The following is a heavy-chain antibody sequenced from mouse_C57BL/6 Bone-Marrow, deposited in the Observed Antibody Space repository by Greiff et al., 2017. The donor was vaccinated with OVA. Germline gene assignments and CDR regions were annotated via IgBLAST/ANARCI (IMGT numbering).Heavy chain of an antibody. CDR2: INPSTGGT. CDR1: GYSFTGYY. CDR3: ARYYYYGRGFCYV. J-gene: IGHJ1*03. Sequence: VQLQQSGPELVKPGASVKISCKASGYSFTGYYMNWVKQSPEKSLEWIGEINPSTGGTTYNQKFKAKATLTVDKSSSTAYMQLKSLTSEYSAVYDCARYYYYGRGFCYVWGTGTAVTVSA. D-gene: IGHD1-1*01. V-gene: IGHV1-42*01.